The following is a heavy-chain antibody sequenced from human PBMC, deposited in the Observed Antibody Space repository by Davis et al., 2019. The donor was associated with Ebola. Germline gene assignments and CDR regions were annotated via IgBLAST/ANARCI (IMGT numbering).Heavy chain of an antibody. J-gene: IGHJ6*02. CDR3: ARHCEYSNFYNYYGMDV. CDR1: GYSFTSYW. Sequence: KVSCKGSGYSFTSYWISWVRQMPGKGLEWMGKIDPTDSYTNYSPSFQGHITISADKSISTAYLQWSSLKASDTATYYCARHCEYSNFYNYYGMDVWGQGTTVSVSS. V-gene: IGHV5-10-1*01. D-gene: IGHD4-11*01. CDR2: IDPTDSYT.